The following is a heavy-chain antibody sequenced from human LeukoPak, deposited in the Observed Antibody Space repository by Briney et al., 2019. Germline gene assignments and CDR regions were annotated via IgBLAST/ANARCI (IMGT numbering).Heavy chain of an antibody. CDR1: GFTFSSYA. D-gene: IGHD3-22*01. Sequence: PGGSLRLSCAASGFTFSSYAMHWVRQAPGKGLEWVAVISYDGSNKYYADSVKGRFTISRDNSRNTLYLQMNSLRAEDTAVYYCAKDLHRYYDSSGYFDYWGQGTLVTVSS. J-gene: IGHJ4*02. V-gene: IGHV3-30*04. CDR2: ISYDGSNK. CDR3: AKDLHRYYDSSGYFDY.